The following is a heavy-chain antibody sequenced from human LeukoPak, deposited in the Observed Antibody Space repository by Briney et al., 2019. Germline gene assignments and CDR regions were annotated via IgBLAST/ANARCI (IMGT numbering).Heavy chain of an antibody. V-gene: IGHV4-39*07. Sequence: SETLSLTCTVSGGSISSSSYYWAWIRQPPGKGLEWVGSIYYSGTTYYNPSLKSRVTISVDTSKNQFSLKLTSVTAADTAVYYCASRPGGSALFNWGQGTLVTVSS. CDR1: GGSISSSSYY. D-gene: IGHD4-23*01. CDR3: ASRPGGSALFN. J-gene: IGHJ4*02. CDR2: IYYSGTT.